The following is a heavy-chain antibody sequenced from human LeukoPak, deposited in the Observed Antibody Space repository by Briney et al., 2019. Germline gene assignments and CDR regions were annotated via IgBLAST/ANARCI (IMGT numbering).Heavy chain of an antibody. V-gene: IGHV4-59*01. D-gene: IGHD5-24*01. Sequence: KPSETLSLTCTVSGGSNTSYYWSWIRQPPGKGLECIGYIYYSGTTYYNPSLKSRVTISVDTSKNQFSLKLSSVTAADTAVYYCARVRRDGYNSPDYWGQGTLVTVSS. J-gene: IGHJ4*02. CDR3: ARVRRDGYNSPDY. CDR2: IYYSGTT. CDR1: GGSNTSYY.